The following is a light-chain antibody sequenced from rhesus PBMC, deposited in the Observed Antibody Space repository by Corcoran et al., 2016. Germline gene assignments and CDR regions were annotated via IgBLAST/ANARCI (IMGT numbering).Light chain of an antibody. J-gene: IGLJ6*01. V-gene: IGLV2-32*02. CDR2: EVS. CDR3: SSYSGSNTFGV. CDR1: NSDIGGYNS. Sequence: QAALTQPRSVSGSPGQSVTISCTGTNSDIGGYNSVSWYQKHPGTAPHLIIYEVSKRPSGVSARFSGARSGNTASLTISGLQAEDEADYYCSSYSGSNTFGVFGSGTKLTVL.